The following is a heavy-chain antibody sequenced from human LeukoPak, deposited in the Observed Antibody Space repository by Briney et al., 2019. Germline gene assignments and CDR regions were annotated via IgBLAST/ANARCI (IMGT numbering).Heavy chain of an antibody. D-gene: IGHD2-2*01. J-gene: IGHJ4*02. CDR3: ARPHRPYGSSTSCRTNHFDH. CDR2: ISYDGSNK. CDR1: GFTFRSYA. Sequence: GGSLRLSCAASGFTFRSYAMHWVRQAPGKGLEWVAVISYDGSNKYYADSVKRRFTISRDNSKNPLYLQMNSLRAEDTAVYYCARPHRPYGSSTSCRTNHFDHWGQGTLVTVSS. V-gene: IGHV3-30-3*01.